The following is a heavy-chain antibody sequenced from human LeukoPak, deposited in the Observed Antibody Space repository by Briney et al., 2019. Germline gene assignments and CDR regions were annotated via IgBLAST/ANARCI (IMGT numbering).Heavy chain of an antibody. J-gene: IGHJ4*02. V-gene: IGHV4-39*01. Sequence: PSETLSLTCTVSGGSIINSNYYWNWIRQPPGKGLEWIGTIYYSGSTYYNPSLKSRVTISVDMSKNQFSLKLSSVTAADTAVYYCARQGLPVTGTRSPIDYWGQGTLVTVSS. CDR2: IYYSGST. CDR1: GGSIINSNYY. D-gene: IGHD1-1*01. CDR3: ARQGLPVTGTRSPIDY.